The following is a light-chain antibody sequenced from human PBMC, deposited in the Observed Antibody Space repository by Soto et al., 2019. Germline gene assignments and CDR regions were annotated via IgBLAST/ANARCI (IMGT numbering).Light chain of an antibody. V-gene: IGKV2-24*01. J-gene: IGKJ2*01. CDR3: MQATQYRPYT. CDR2: KVS. Sequence: DLVLTQTPLSSPVTLGQPASISCRSSQSLVHSDGNTYLSWFHQRPGQPPRLLIDKVSNRFSGVPDRSSGSGAGKDFTLKISRVEAEDVGIYFCMQATQYRPYTFGQGTKLEIK. CDR1: QSLVHSDGNTY.